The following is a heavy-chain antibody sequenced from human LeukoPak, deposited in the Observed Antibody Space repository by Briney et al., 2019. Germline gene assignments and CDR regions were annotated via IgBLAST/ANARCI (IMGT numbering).Heavy chain of an antibody. J-gene: IGHJ2*01. D-gene: IGHD5-12*01. V-gene: IGHV3-48*03. CDR2: IDNTGSPV. CDR3: ARGGHSGYNLQGFLAYWYFDL. Sequence: PGGSLRLSCAASGFSFGNYEMNWVRQAPGKGPEWVAYIDNTGSPVHYSDSVRGRFTISRDNAKNSLYLQMNSLRAEDTATYYCARGGHSGYNLQGFLAYWYFDLWGRGTLVAVSS. CDR1: GFSFGNYE.